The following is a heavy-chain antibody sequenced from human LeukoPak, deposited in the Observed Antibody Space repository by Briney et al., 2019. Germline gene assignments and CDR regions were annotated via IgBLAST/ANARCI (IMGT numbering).Heavy chain of an antibody. CDR3: ARGARRVVRGVISYYFDY. CDR1: GYTFTSYD. CDR2: MNPNSGNT. J-gene: IGHJ4*02. Sequence: ASVKVSCKASGYTFTSYDINWVRQATGQGLEWMGWMNPNSGNTGYAQKFQGRVTMTRNTSINTAYMELSSLRSEDTAVYYCARGARRVVRGVISYYFDYWGQGTLVTVSS. V-gene: IGHV1-8*01. D-gene: IGHD3-10*01.